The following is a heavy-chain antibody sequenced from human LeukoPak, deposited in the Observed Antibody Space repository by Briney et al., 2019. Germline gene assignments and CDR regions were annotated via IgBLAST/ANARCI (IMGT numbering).Heavy chain of an antibody. V-gene: IGHV4-59*01. CDR2: IYYSGST. CDR3: ARQRPLWFGELFYYYYYMDV. Sequence: PSETLSLTCTVSGGSISSYYWSWIRQPPGKGLEWIGCIYYSGSTNYNPSLKGRVTISVDTSKNQFSLKLSSVTAADTAVYYCARQRPLWFGELFYYYYYMDVWGKGTTVTVSS. D-gene: IGHD3-10*01. CDR1: GGSISSYY. J-gene: IGHJ6*03.